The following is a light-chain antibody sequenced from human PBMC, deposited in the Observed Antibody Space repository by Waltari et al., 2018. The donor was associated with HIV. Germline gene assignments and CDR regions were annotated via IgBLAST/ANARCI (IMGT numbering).Light chain of an antibody. CDR3: AAWDDTLSSYV. J-gene: IGLJ1*01. V-gene: IGLV1-47*01. CDR1: TSHTRTKD. Sequence: QSVLTQPPSASGTPGQRVTISSSGSTSHTRTKDVSWFQNLPGTAPKLLIYRTNQRRSGVPDRFSGSKSGTSASLAISGLRSDDEADYYCAAWDDTLSSYVFGTGTTVTV. CDR2: RTN.